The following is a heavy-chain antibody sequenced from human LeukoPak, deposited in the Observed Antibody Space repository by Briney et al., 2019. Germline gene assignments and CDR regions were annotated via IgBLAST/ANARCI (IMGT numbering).Heavy chain of an antibody. J-gene: IGHJ6*02. CDR3: ARRSGLLVTIFGVVLPPANYYYGMDV. CDR2: SYYSGST. D-gene: IGHD3-3*01. Sequence: SQTLSLTCTVSGGSISSGDYYWSWIRQPPGKGLEWIGYSYYSGSTYYNPSLKSRVTISVDTSKNQFSLKLSSVTAADTAVYYCARRSGLLVTIFGVVLPPANYYYGMDVWGQGTTVTVSS. V-gene: IGHV4-30-4*01. CDR1: GGSISSGDYY.